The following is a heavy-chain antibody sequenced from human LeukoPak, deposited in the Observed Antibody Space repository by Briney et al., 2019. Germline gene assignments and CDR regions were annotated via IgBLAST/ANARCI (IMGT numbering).Heavy chain of an antibody. V-gene: IGHV4-4*07. CDR1: GGSISSYY. J-gene: IGHJ6*03. CDR2: IYTSGST. CDR3: ASSGIAAAGTDYYYYMDV. D-gene: IGHD6-13*01. Sequence: SETLSLTCTVSGGSISSYYWSWIRQPAGKGLEWIGRIYTSGSTNYNPSLKSRVTMSVDTSKNQFSLKLSSVTAADTAVYYCASSGIAAAGTDYYYYMDVWGKGTTVTISS.